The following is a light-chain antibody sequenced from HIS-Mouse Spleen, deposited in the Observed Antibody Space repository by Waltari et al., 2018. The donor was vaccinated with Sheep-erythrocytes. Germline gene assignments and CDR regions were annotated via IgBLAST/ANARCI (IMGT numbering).Light chain of an antibody. Sequence: QSALTQPRSVSGSPGQSVTIPCPGTSSYVGGYNYVSWYQQHPGKAPKLMIDEGSKRPSGVSNRFSGSKSGNTASLTISGLQAEDEADYYCCSYAGSSTPWVFGGGTK. CDR2: EGS. J-gene: IGLJ3*02. CDR3: CSYAGSSTPWV. CDR1: SSYVGGYNY. V-gene: IGLV2-23*01.